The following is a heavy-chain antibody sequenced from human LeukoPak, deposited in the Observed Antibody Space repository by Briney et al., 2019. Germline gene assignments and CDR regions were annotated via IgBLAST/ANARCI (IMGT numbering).Heavy chain of an antibody. CDR1: GFTFSSYS. V-gene: IGHV3-21*01. Sequence: GGSLRLSCAASGFTFSSYSMNWLRQAPGKGLEWVSSISSSSSYIYYADSVKGRFTISRDNAKNSLYLQMNSLRAEDTAVYYCAKGYCSSTSCPSDYWGQGTLVTVSS. CDR2: ISSSSSYI. J-gene: IGHJ4*02. D-gene: IGHD2-2*01. CDR3: AKGYCSSTSCPSDY.